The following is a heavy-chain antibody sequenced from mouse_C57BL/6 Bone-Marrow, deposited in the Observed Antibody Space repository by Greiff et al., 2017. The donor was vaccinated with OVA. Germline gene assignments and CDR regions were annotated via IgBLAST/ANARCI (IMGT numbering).Heavy chain of an antibody. D-gene: IGHD4-1*01. J-gene: IGHJ3*01. CDR1: GYSITSGYD. CDR2: ISYSGST. Sequence: EVQLKESGPGMVKPSQSLSLTCTVTGYSITSGYDWHWIRHFPGNKLEWMGYISYSGSTNYNPSLKSRISITHDTSKNHFFLKLNSVTTEDTATYYCARKGNWDGFAYWGQGTLVTVSA. V-gene: IGHV3-1*01. CDR3: ARKGNWDGFAY.